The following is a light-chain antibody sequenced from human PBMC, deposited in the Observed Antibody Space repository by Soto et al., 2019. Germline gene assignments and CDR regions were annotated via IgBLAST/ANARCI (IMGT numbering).Light chain of an antibody. Sequence: DIQVTQSPSTLSASVGDRVTITCRASQSIVSWLAWYQQKPGTAPKLLIYDVSNLQSGVPSRFSGSGSGTEFTLTISSLQPDDFATYYCQQYKTYMWTFGQGTKVEI. J-gene: IGKJ1*01. CDR1: QSIVSW. CDR2: DVS. CDR3: QQYKTYMWT. V-gene: IGKV1-5*01.